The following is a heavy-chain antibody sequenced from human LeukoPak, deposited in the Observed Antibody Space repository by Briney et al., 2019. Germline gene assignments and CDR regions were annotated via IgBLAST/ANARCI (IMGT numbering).Heavy chain of an antibody. V-gene: IGHV1-2*02. CDR3: ASVVRGVTTDY. Sequence: GESLKVSCKASGYTFTGHYMHWVRQAPGQGLEWMGWINPNSGGTNYAQKFQGRVTMTRDTSINTAYMEVSRLRSDDTAVYYCASVVRGVTTDYWGQGTLVTVSS. D-gene: IGHD3-10*01. CDR1: GYTFTGHY. CDR2: INPNSGGT. J-gene: IGHJ4*02.